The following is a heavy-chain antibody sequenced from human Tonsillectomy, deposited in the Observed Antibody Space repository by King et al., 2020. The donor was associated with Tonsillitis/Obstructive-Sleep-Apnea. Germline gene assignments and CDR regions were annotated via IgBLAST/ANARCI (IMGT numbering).Heavy chain of an antibody. J-gene: IGHJ3*02. CDR2: INSDGSST. CDR1: GFTFSSYW. V-gene: IGHV3-74*01. CDR3: ARGGGNSFHAFGI. D-gene: IGHD4-23*01. Sequence: VQLVESGGGLVQPGGSLRLSCAASGFTFSSYWMHWVRQAPGKGLVWVSRINSDGSSTSYADSVKGRFTISRDNAKNTLYLQTNSLRAEDTAVYYCARGGGNSFHAFGIWGQGTMVTASS.